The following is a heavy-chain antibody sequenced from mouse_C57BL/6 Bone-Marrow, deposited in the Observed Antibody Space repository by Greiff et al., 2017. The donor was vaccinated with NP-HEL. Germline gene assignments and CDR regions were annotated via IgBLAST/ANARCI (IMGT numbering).Heavy chain of an antibody. CDR2: ISSGGDYI. Sequence: EVHLVESGQGLVKPGGSLKLSCAASGFTFSSYAMSWVRQTPEKRLEWVAYISSGGDYIYYADTVKGRFTISRDNARNTLYLQMSSLKSEDTAMYYCTRSTMVTTGPAFFDYWGQGTTLTVSS. CDR3: TRSTMVTTGPAFFDY. CDR1: GFTFSSYA. D-gene: IGHD2-2*01. V-gene: IGHV5-9-1*02. J-gene: IGHJ2*01.